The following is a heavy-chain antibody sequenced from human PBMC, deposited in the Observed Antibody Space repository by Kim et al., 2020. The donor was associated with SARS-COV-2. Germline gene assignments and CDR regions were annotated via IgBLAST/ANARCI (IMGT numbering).Heavy chain of an antibody. D-gene: IGHD1-1*01. V-gene: IGHV4-34*13. J-gene: IGHJ4*02. CDR2: GST. CDR3: ASFTGTHFDY. Sequence: GSTSYNHTLKSRLTISMDTSKNQFSLKLRSMTAADTAMYYCASFTGTHFDYWGRGSLVTVSS.